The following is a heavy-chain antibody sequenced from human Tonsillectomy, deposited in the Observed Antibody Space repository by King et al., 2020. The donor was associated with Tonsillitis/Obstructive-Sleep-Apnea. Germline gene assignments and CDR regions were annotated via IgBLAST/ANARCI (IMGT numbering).Heavy chain of an antibody. CDR3: ARSDANWNYAAFDI. CDR2: IDWDDDK. D-gene: IGHD1-7*01. V-gene: IGHV2-70*11. J-gene: IGHJ3*02. CDR1: GFSLSGSGMC. Sequence: VTLKESGPALVKPTQTLTLTCTFSGFSLSGSGMCVTWTRQPPGKALEWLARIDWDDDKYYSTSLKTRLTISKDTSKNQVVLTMTNMDPMDTATYFCARSDANWNYAAFDIWGQGTIVTVSS.